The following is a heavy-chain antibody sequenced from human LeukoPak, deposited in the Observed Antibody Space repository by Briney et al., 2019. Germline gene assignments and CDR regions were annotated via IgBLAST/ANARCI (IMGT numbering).Heavy chain of an antibody. Sequence: ASVKVSFTASGYTFTLYYIHWVRQAPGQGLEWMGWINPQSGGTGFAQKYQARVTMTRDTSIKTAYMELSSLRSGDTAVYFCARDPGYFVDSTVITPYYYMDVWGKGTAVTVSS. CDR3: ARDPGYFVDSTVITPYYYMDV. CDR1: GYTFTLYY. D-gene: IGHD2-15*01. J-gene: IGHJ6*03. V-gene: IGHV1-2*02. CDR2: INPQSGGT.